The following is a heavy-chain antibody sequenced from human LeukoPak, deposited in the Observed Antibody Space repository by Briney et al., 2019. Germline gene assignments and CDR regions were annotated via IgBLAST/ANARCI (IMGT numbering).Heavy chain of an antibody. V-gene: IGHV1-2*06. J-gene: IGHJ4*02. CDR2: INPNSGGT. D-gene: IGHD3-22*01. CDR1: GYTFTGYY. Sequence: ASVKVSCKASGYTFTGYYMHWVRQAPGQGLEWMGRINPNSGGTNYAQKLQGRVTMTRDTSISTAYMELSRLRSDDTAVYYCARVERRYYDSSGPPSKPFDYWGQGTLVTVSS. CDR3: ARVERRYYDSSGPPSKPFDY.